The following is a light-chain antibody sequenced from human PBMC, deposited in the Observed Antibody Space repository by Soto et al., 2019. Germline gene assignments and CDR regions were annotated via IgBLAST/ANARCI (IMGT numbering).Light chain of an antibody. J-gene: IGKJ1*01. CDR1: QDIKTY. CDR3: QESYSFLWGT. V-gene: IGKV1-39*01. CDR2: GTF. Sequence: IQLTQSPSSLSASVGDRVSITCRASQDIKTYLAWYQQKQGKAPKLIISGTFTLQSGVPLRFSGSGSGTDFTLTISSLQREDFATYYCQESYSFLWGTCGQGTKVEIK.